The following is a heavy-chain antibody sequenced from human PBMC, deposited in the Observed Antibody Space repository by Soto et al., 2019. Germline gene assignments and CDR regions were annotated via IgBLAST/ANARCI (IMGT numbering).Heavy chain of an antibody. Sequence: QITLKESGPTLVKPTQTLTLTRTISGFSLNTYEVSVGWIRQPPGKALEWLALIYWDDDKRYNPSLRSRLTITKDTSKNQVVLTMANMAPVDTATYYCAHRGELSWFDPWGQGTLVTVSS. CDR3: AHRGELSWFDP. D-gene: IGHD2-15*01. V-gene: IGHV2-5*02. CDR2: IYWDDDK. CDR1: GFSLNTYEVS. J-gene: IGHJ5*02.